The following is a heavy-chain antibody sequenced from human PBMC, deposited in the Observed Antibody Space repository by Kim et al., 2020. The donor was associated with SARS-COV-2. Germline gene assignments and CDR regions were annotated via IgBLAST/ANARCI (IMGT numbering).Heavy chain of an antibody. CDR2: IGTAGDT. CDR1: GFTFSSYD. V-gene: IGHV3-13*01. CDR3: ARDRGSSGWYDY. Sequence: GGSLRLSCAASGFTFSSYDMHWVRQATGKGLEWVSAIGTAGDTYYPGSVKGRFTISRENAKNSLYLQMNSLRAGDTAVYYCARDRGSSGWYDYWGQGTLVTVSS. D-gene: IGHD6-19*01. J-gene: IGHJ4*02.